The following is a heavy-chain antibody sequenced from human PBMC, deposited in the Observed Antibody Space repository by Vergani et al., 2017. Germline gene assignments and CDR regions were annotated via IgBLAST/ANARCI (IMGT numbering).Heavy chain of an antibody. J-gene: IGHJ6*02. CDR2: ISGSGSSK. D-gene: IGHD4-23*01. Sequence: EVHLLESGGGLIQPGGSLRISCAASGFTFDNYAMTWVRQAPGKGLQWVSGISGSGSSKLYEDSLKGRVTMPRENSKDTLYLQMNSLRVEDTAIYYCAKARDPKCKGGNCYSYYYGLDLWGQGTTVTVSS. CDR3: AKARDPKCKGGNCYSYYYGLDL. V-gene: IGHV3-23*01. CDR1: GFTFDNYA.